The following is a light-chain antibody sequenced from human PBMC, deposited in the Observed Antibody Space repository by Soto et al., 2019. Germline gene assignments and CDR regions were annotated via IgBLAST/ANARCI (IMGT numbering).Light chain of an antibody. CDR1: ERINGW. CDR3: QHYSSYPLT. V-gene: IGKV1-5*01. J-gene: IGKJ4*01. CDR2: DAS. Sequence: DIQMTQSPSTLSVSVGDRVTITCQASERINGWLAWYQQKPGRAPRILIYDASKLETGVPSRLSGSGSGAEYTLTISSLQPEDFATYYCQHYSSYPLTFGGGTKVEL.